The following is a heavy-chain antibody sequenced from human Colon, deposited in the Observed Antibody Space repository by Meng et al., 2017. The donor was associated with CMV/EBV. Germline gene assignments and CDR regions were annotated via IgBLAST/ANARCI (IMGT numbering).Heavy chain of an antibody. CDR2: IGAYNGNT. J-gene: IGHJ4*02. Sequence: ASVKVSCKASGYTFTSYGISWVRQAPGQGLEWMGWIGAYNGNTNYAQKLQGRVTMTTDTSTSTAYMELRSLRSDDTAVYYCAREYGNGYLNYFDYWGQGTLVTVSS. D-gene: IGHD3-3*01. CDR3: AREYGNGYLNYFDY. CDR1: GYTFTSYG. V-gene: IGHV1-18*01.